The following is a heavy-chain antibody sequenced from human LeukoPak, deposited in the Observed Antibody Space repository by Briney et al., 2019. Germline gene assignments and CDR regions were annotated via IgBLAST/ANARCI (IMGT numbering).Heavy chain of an antibody. CDR2: IDLDSSHI. CDR1: GVTPSTSA. D-gene: IGHD1-1*01. V-gene: IGHV3-21*04. CDR3: ARAPERFLHLVLHDY. J-gene: IGHJ4*02. Sequence: GGSLRLSCAPSGVTPSTSATNWGCQAPGKGLEWVSSIDLDSSHIYYAASVRGRFTISRDNARNSLYLQSNSLRVEDKAEYCWARAPERFLHLVLHDYWGRGTRVAVSS.